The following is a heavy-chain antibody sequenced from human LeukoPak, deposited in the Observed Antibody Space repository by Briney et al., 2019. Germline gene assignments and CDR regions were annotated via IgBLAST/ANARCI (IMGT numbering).Heavy chain of an antibody. J-gene: IGHJ4*02. Sequence: GASVKVSCKASGGTFSSYTISWVRQAPGQGLEWMGRIIPILGIANYPQKFQGRVTITADKSTSTAYMELSSLRSEDTALYYCARADSLTMVRGYYLDYWGQGTLVTVSS. V-gene: IGHV1-69*02. D-gene: IGHD3-10*01. CDR3: ARADSLTMVRGYYLDY. CDR2: IIPILGIA. CDR1: GGTFSSYT.